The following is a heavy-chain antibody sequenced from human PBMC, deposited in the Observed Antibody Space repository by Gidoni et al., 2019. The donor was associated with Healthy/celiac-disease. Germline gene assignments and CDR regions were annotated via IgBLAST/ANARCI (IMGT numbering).Heavy chain of an antibody. V-gene: IGHV4-34*01. Sequence: QVQLQQWGAGLLKPSETLSLTCAVYGGSFSGYYWSWIRQPPGKGLEWIGEINHSGSTNYNPSLKSRVTISVDTSKNQFSLKLSSVTAADTAVYYCARGGGYSYGYSAFDIWGQGTMVTVSS. CDR3: ARGGGYSYGYSAFDI. D-gene: IGHD5-18*01. J-gene: IGHJ3*02. CDR2: INHSGST. CDR1: GGSFSGYY.